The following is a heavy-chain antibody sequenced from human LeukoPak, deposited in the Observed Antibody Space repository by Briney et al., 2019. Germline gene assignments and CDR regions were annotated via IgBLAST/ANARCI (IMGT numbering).Heavy chain of an antibody. Sequence: ASVKVSCKASGYTFTSYYMHWVRQAPGQGLEWMGWINPNSGGTNYAQKFQGRVTMTRDTSISTAYMELSRLRSDDTAVYYCARDLFGSGVETHHDYWGQGTLVTVSS. CDR1: GYTFTSYY. CDR3: ARDLFGSGVETHHDY. D-gene: IGHD6-19*01. V-gene: IGHV1-2*02. J-gene: IGHJ4*02. CDR2: INPNSGGT.